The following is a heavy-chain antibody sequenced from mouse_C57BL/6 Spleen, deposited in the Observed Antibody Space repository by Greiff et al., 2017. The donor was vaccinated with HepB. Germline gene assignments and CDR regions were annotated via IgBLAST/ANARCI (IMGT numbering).Heavy chain of an antibody. Sequence: DVQLVESGGDLVKPGGSLKLSCAASGFTFSSYGMSWVRQTPDKRLEWVATISSGGSYTYYPDSVKGRFTISRDNAKNTLYLQMSSLKSEDPAMYYCARQGDYYFDYWGQGTTLTVSS. CDR1: GFTFSSYG. J-gene: IGHJ2*01. V-gene: IGHV5-6*01. D-gene: IGHD2-13*01. CDR3: ARQGDYYFDY. CDR2: ISSGGSYT.